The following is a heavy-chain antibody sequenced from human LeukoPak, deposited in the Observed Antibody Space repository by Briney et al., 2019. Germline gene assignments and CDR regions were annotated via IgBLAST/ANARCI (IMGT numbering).Heavy chain of an antibody. Sequence: RGSPRLSCAASGFTFSSYGMHWVRQAPGKGLEWVAVISYDGSNKYYADSVKGRFTISRDNSKNTLYLQMNSLRAEDTAVYYCAKDRDATVDYWGQGTPVTFSS. CDR3: AKDRDATVDY. CDR2: ISYDGSNK. D-gene: IGHD4-17*01. CDR1: GFTFSSYG. J-gene: IGHJ4*02. V-gene: IGHV3-30*18.